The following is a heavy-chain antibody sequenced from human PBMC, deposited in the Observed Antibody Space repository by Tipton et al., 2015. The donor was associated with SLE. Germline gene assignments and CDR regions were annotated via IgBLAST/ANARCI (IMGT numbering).Heavy chain of an antibody. Sequence: SLRLSCAASGFTFSSYAMHWVRQAPGKGLEWVSVIYSGGSTYYADSVKGRFTISRHNSKNTLYLQMNSLRAEDTAVYYCAREEYSSGSEDYYMDVWGKGTTVTVSS. J-gene: IGHJ6*03. V-gene: IGHV3-53*04. D-gene: IGHD6-25*01. CDR1: GFTFSSYA. CDR2: IYSGGST. CDR3: AREEYSSGSEDYYMDV.